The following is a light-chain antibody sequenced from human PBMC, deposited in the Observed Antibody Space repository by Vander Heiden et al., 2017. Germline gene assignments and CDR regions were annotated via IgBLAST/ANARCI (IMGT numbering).Light chain of an antibody. CDR2: WVS. CDR3: QQHASTPWT. V-gene: IGKV4-1*01. J-gene: IGKJ1*01. Sequence: DIVMTQSPDPLAVSLGERATINCKSSQSVLYSSNNKNYLAWYQQKPGQPPKLLIYWVSTRESGVPDRFSGSGSGTDFTLTISSLQAEDVAVYYCQQHASTPWTFGQGTKVEIK. CDR1: QSVLYSSNNKNY.